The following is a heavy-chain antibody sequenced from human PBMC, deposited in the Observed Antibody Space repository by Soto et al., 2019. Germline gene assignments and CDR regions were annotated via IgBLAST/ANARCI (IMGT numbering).Heavy chain of an antibody. CDR1: GYTFTSYG. CDR2: ISAYNGNT. J-gene: IGHJ6*02. CDR3: ARDNFGLYYDILTGYYRPPYYYYGMYV. D-gene: IGHD3-9*01. V-gene: IGHV1-18*01. Sequence: GASVKVSCEASGYTFTSYGISWVRQAPGQGLEWMGWISAYNGNTNYAQKLQGRVTMTTDTYTSTAYMELRSLRSDDTDVYYCARDNFGLYYDILTGYYRPPYYYYGMYVWGQGTTVKVYS.